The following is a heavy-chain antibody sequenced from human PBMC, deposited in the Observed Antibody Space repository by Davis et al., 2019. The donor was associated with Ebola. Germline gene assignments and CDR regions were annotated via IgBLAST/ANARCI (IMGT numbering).Heavy chain of an antibody. D-gene: IGHD2-21*02. CDR1: GDSVSSNSAA. CDR2: TYYRYKWYN. V-gene: IGHV6-1*01. Sequence: SQTLSLTCAISGDSVSSNSAAWNWIRQSPSRGLEWLGRTYYRYKWYNDYAVSVKSRITINPDTSKNQFSLQLNSVTPEDTAVYYCARDHGDPPYYYYGMDVWGQGTTVTVSS. CDR3: ARDHGDPPYYYYGMDV. J-gene: IGHJ6*02.